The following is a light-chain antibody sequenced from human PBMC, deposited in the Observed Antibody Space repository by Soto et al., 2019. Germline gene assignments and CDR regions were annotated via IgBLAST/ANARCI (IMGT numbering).Light chain of an antibody. CDR2: DVS. J-gene: IGLJ2*01. CDR3: SSYTSSSTLVV. Sequence: QSVLTQPASVSGSPGQSITIFCTGTSSDVGGYNYVSWYQQHPGKAPKLLIYDVSNRPSGVSNRFSGSKSGNTASLTISGLQAEDEADYYCSSYTSSSTLVVFGVGT. CDR1: SSDVGGYNY. V-gene: IGLV2-14*01.